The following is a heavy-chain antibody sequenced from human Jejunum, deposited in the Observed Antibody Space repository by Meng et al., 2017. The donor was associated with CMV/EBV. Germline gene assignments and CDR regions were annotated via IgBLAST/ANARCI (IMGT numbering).Heavy chain of an antibody. V-gene: IGHV3-21*01. CDR3: ARGLPGYCSSTSCYRPYYYGMDV. Sequence: NWVRKAPGKGLEWVSSISSSSSYIYYADSVKGRFTISRDNAKNSLYLQMNSLRAEDTAVYYCARGLPGYCSSTSCYRPYYYGMDVWGQGTTVTVSS. CDR2: ISSSSSYI. D-gene: IGHD2-2*01. J-gene: IGHJ6*02.